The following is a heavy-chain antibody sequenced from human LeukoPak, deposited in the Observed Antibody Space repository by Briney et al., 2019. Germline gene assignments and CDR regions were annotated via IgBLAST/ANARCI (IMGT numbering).Heavy chain of an antibody. V-gene: IGHV5-51*01. CDR2: IYPGDSDT. D-gene: IGHD3-9*01. CDR3: ARGGVSFFDWLAFDY. Sequence: GESLKISCKGSGYSFTNYWIGWVRQMPGKGLEWMGIIYPGDSDTRYRLSFQDQVTISADKSTTTAYLQWSSLKASDTAMYYCARGGVSFFDWLAFDYWGQGTLVTVSS. J-gene: IGHJ4*02. CDR1: GYSFTNYW.